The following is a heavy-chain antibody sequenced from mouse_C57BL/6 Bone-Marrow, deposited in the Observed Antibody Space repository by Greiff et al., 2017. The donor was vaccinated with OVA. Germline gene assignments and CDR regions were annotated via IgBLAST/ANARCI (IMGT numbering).Heavy chain of an antibody. CDR3: ARSGLPLRYAMDY. CDR1: GYAFRSYW. D-gene: IGHD2-4*01. CDR2: IYPGDGDT. V-gene: IGHV1-80*01. J-gene: IGHJ4*01. Sequence: VKLQESGAELVKPGASVKISCKASGYAFRSYWMNWVKQRPGKGLEWIGQIYPGDGDTNYNGKFKGKATLTADKSSSTAYMQLSSLTSEDSAVYFCARSGLPLRYAMDYWGQGTSVTVSS.